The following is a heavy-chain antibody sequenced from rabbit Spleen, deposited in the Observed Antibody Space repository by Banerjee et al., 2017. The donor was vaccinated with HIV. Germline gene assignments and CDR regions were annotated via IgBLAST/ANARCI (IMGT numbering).Heavy chain of an antibody. V-gene: IGHV1S45*01. Sequence: QEQLVESGGDLVKPGGTLTLTCKASGIDFSSDSYMCWVRQAPGKGLEWIACIEAGSSGFTYFASWAKGRFTFSKTSSTTVTLQMTSLTAADTATYFCARDLHTGRVDYDMWGQGTLVTVS. D-gene: IGHD7-1*01. CDR2: IEAGSSGFT. CDR3: ARDLHTGRVDYDM. J-gene: IGHJ6*01. CDR1: GIDFSSDSY.